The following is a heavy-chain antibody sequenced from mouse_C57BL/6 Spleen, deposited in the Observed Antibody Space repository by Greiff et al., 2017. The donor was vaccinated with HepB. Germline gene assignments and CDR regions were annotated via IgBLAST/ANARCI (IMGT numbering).Heavy chain of an antibody. V-gene: IGHV5-4*01. CDR1: GFTFSSYA. CDR3: AREKIYYDYERAMDY. J-gene: IGHJ4*01. CDR2: ISDGGSYT. D-gene: IGHD2-4*01. Sequence: DVMLVESGGGLVKPGGSLKLSCAASGFTFSSYAMSWVRQTPEKRLEWVATISDGGSYTYYPDNVKGRFTISRDNAKNNLYLQMSHLKSEDTAMYYCAREKIYYDYERAMDYWGQGTSVTVSS.